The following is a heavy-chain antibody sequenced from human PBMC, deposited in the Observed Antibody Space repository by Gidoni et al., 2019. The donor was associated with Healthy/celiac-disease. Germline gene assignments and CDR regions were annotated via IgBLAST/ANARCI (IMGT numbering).Heavy chain of an antibody. V-gene: IGHV3-48*01. J-gene: IGHJ5*02. CDR1: GFTFSSYS. CDR3: ARSEWFDP. CDR2: ISSSSSTI. Sequence: EVQLVESGGVLVQPGGSLRLSCAASGFTFSSYSMNGVRQAPGKGLEWVSYISSSSSTIYYADAVKGRFTISRDNAKNSLYLQMNSLRAEDTAVYYCARSEWFDPWGQGTLVTVSS.